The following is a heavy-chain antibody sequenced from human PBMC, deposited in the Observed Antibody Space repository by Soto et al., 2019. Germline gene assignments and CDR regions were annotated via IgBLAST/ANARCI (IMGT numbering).Heavy chain of an antibody. V-gene: IGHV3-23*01. J-gene: IGHJ5*01. CDR3: ARGRLAVGSDWFDS. CDR1: GITFNPNA. Sequence: GGSLRLSCVASGITFNPNAMIWVRQAPGKGLEWVSAIDGDGGDTFFADFVKGRFTMSRDNSKNTVYLHMRSLTAEDTALYYCARGRLAVGSDWFDSWGPGTLVTVSS. D-gene: IGHD1-26*01. CDR2: IDGDGGDT.